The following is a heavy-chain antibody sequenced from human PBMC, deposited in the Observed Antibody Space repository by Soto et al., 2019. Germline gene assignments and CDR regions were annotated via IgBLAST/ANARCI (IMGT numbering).Heavy chain of an antibody. D-gene: IGHD4-17*01. V-gene: IGHV4-59*08. CDR1: GGSISSYY. Sequence: SETLSLTCTVSGGSISSYYWSWIRQPPGKGLEWIGYIYYSGSTNYIPSLKSRVTISVDTSKNQFSLKLSSVTAADTAVYYCARGGGRTTVTIFDYWGQGTLVT. CDR2: IYYSGST. CDR3: ARGGGRTTVTIFDY. J-gene: IGHJ4*02.